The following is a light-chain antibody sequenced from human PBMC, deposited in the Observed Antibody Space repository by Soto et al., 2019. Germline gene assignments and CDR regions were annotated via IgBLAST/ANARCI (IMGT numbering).Light chain of an antibody. CDR3: QHYGSSAYT. CDR2: GAS. CDR1: QSVRSNY. V-gene: IGKV3-20*01. Sequence: EIVLTQSPGTLSLSPGERATLSCRASQSVRSNYLAWYQQKPGQAPRLLIYGASSRATGIPDRFSGSGSGTDFILTISRLEPEDFAVYYCQHYGSSAYTFGQGTTLEIK. J-gene: IGKJ2*01.